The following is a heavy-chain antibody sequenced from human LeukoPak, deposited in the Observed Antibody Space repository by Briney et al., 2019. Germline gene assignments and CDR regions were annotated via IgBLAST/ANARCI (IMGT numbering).Heavy chain of an antibody. J-gene: IGHJ5*02. CDR1: GGSFSGYY. V-gene: IGHV4-34*01. CDR2: INHSGST. D-gene: IGHD3-22*01. CDR3: ARSPGGYDYYDSSGYRGPWFDP. Sequence: SETLSLTCTVYGGSFSGYYWSWIRQPPGKGLEWIGEINHSGSTNYNPSLKSRVTISVDTSKNQFSLKLSSVTAADTAVYYCARSPGGYDYYDSSGYRGPWFDPWGQGTLVTVSS.